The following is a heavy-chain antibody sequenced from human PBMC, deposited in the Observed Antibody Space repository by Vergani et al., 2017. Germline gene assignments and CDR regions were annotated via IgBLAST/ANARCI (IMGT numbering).Heavy chain of an antibody. CDR3: AREELSSIQLWRYYYYYYGMDV. Sequence: QVQLVQSGAEVKKPGASVKVSCKASGYTFTSYYMHWVRQAPGQGLEWMGIINPSGGSTSYAQKFQGRVTMTRDPSTSTVYMELSSLRSEDTAVYYCAREELSSIQLWRYYYYYYGMDVWGQGTTVTVAS. CDR1: GYTFTSYY. J-gene: IGHJ6*02. V-gene: IGHV1-46*01. CDR2: INPSGGST. D-gene: IGHD5-18*01.